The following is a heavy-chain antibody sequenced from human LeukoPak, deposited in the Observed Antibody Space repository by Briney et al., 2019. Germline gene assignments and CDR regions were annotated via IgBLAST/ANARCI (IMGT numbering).Heavy chain of an antibody. CDR2: ISDSGGST. V-gene: IGHV3-64*04. J-gene: IGHJ4*02. Sequence: GGSLRLSCSASGFPFSSYAMHWVRQAPGKGLEYVSAISDSGGSTYYADSVKGKFTISRDNSKNTFYLQMNSLRAEDTAVYYCARGGPTYFDSWGQGTLVTVSS. CDR1: GFPFSSYA. CDR3: ARGGPTYFDS.